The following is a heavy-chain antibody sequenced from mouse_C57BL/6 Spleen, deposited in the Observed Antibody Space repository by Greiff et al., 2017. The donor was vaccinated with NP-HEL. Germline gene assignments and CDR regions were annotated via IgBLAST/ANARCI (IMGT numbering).Heavy chain of an antibody. CDR1: GYTFTSYW. D-gene: IGHD1-1*01. CDR2: IHPNSGST. V-gene: IGHV1-64*01. CDR3: ARKGLYGSSYGWYFDV. Sequence: QVQLQQPGAELVKPGASVKLSCKASGYTFTSYWMHWVKQRPGQGLEWIGMIHPNSGSTNYNEKFKGKATLTVDTSSSTAYMQLSSLTSEDSAVYYCARKGLYGSSYGWYFDVWGTGTTVTVSS. J-gene: IGHJ1*03.